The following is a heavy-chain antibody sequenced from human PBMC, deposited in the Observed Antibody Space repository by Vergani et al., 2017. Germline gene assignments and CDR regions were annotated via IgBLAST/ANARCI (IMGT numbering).Heavy chain of an antibody. V-gene: IGHV3-23*01. CDR3: ARDYYDFWSGYYTDYYYYYMDV. CDR2: ISGSGGST. D-gene: IGHD3-3*01. J-gene: IGHJ6*03. CDR1: GFTFSSYA. Sequence: EVQLLESGGGLVQPGGSLRLSCAASGFTFSSYAMSWVRQAPGKGLEWVSAISGSGGSTYYADSVKGRFTISRDNSKNTLYLQMNSLRAEDTAVYYCARDYYDFWSGYYTDYYYYYMDVWGKGTTVTVSS.